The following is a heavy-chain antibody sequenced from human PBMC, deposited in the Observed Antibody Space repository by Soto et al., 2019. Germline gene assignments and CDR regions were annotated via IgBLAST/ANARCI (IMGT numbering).Heavy chain of an antibody. D-gene: IGHD2-15*01. CDR3: ARDLFEVVAAMYYYGMDV. V-gene: IGHV3-33*01. Sequence: GGSLRLSCAASGFTFSSYGMHWVRQAPGKGLEWVAVIWYDGSNKYYADSVKGRFTISRDNSKNTLYLQMNSLRAEDTAVYYCARDLFEVVAAMYYYGMDVWGQGTTVTVSS. CDR1: GFTFSSYG. J-gene: IGHJ6*02. CDR2: IWYDGSNK.